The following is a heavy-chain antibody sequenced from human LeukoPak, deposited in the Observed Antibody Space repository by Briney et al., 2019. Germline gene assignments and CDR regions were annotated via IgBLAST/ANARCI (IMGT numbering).Heavy chain of an antibody. J-gene: IGHJ4*02. V-gene: IGHV3-53*01. CDR3: ARDRFHYDSSGYYSED. CDR2: IYSGGST. D-gene: IGHD3-22*01. CDR1: GFTFSSAW. Sequence: GGSLRLSCAASGFTFSSAWMSWVRQAPGKGLEWVSVIYSGGSTYYADSVKGRFTISRDNSKNTLYLQMNSLRAEDTAVYYCARDRFHYDSSGYYSEDWGQGTLVTVSS.